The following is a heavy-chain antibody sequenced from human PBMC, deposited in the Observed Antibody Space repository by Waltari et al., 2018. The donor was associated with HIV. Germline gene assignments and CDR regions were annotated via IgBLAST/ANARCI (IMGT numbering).Heavy chain of an antibody. CDR1: GGSISSSSYY. D-gene: IGHD3-10*01. Sequence: QLQLQESGPGLVKPSETLSLTCTVSGGSISSSSYYWGWIRQPPGKGLEWIGSIYYSGSTYSNPSLKSRVTISVDTSKNQFSLKLSSVTAADTAVYYCARDAWDYYGSGSYRNFYGMDVWGQGTTVTVSS. J-gene: IGHJ6*02. CDR3: ARDAWDYYGSGSYRNFYGMDV. V-gene: IGHV4-39*07. CDR2: IYYSGST.